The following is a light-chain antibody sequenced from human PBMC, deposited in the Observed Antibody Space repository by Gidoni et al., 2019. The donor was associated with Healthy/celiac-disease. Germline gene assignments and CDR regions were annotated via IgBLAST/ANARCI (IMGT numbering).Light chain of an antibody. CDR1: SSAVGGYNY. V-gene: IGLV2-8*01. Sequence: QSALTQPPPASGSPGQSVTISCTGTSSAVGGYNYVSWYQQHPGKAPKPMIYEVSKRPSGVPDRFSGSKSGNTASLTVSGLQAEDEADYYCSSYAGSNNLVFGGGTKLTVL. J-gene: IGLJ3*02. CDR3: SSYAGSNNLV. CDR2: EVS.